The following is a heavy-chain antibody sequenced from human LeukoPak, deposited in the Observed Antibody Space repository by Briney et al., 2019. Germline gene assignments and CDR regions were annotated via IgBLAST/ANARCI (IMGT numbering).Heavy chain of an antibody. CDR2: ITGSSTWT. J-gene: IGHJ2*01. Sequence: PGGSLRLSCEASGFTFGTYGMTWVRQAPGKGLEWVSGITGSSTWTYYADSVRGRFTISRDNSKSTLHLQMNNLTADDTAIYYCARELVSLGTGYFDLWGRGTLVTVSS. CDR3: ARELVSLGTGYFDL. D-gene: IGHD7-27*01. V-gene: IGHV3-23*01. CDR1: GFTFGTYG.